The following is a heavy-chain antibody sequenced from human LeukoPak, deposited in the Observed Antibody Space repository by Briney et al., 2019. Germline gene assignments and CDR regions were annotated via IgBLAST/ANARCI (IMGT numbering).Heavy chain of an antibody. D-gene: IGHD6-13*01. V-gene: IGHV3-23*01. CDR2: ISGSGGST. Sequence: GGSLRLSCAASGFTFNNYAMNWVRQAPGKGLEWVSAISGSGGSTYYADSVKGRFTISRDNSKNTLYLQMNSLRAEDTAVYYCAKASGSSSWPIDYWGQGTLVTVSS. J-gene: IGHJ4*02. CDR1: GFTFNNYA. CDR3: AKASGSSSWPIDY.